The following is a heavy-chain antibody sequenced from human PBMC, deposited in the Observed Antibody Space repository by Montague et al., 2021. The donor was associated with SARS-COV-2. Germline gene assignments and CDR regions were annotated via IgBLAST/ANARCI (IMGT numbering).Heavy chain of an antibody. CDR2: IYTSGST. Sequence: SETLSLTCTVSGGSISSYYWNWIRQSAGKGLEWIGRIYTSGSTNYDPSLKSRVTMSVDTSKNQFSLKLSSVTAADTAVYYCARGALFYDSSGYYSDAFVIWGQGKMVTVYS. J-gene: IGHJ3*02. CDR3: ARGALFYDSSGYYSDAFVI. V-gene: IGHV4-4*07. D-gene: IGHD3-22*01. CDR1: GGSISSYY.